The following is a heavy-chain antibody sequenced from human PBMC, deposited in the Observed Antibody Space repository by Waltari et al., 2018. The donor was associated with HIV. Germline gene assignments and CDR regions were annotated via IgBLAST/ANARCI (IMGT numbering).Heavy chain of an antibody. CDR2: IYRSGST. D-gene: IGHD7-27*01. CDR3: ARISTWGFFDY. Sequence: QVQLQESGPGLVQPSETLSLTCTVSGYSIRSSYYWGWIRQPPGRGLEWIGSIYRSGSTYYNPSLKSRVTISIDTSKNQFSLNMSSVTAADTAVFYCARISTWGFFDYWGQGTLVTVSS. CDR1: GYSIRSSYY. V-gene: IGHV4-38-2*02. J-gene: IGHJ4*02.